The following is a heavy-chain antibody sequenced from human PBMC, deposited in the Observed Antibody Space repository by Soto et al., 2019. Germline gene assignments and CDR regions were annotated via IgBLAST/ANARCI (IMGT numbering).Heavy chain of an antibody. CDR3: ARDGVRYCSGGICLYEYVWVSLDYYYGMDL. J-gene: IGHJ6*02. V-gene: IGHV3-48*03. Sequence: LRLSCAASGFTFSSYEMNLVRQAPGKGLEWVSYISSSGSTIYYADSVKSRFTISRDNSKNTLYLQMNSLRAVYTAVYYCARDGVRYCSGGICLYEYVWVSLDYYYGMDLWGQGTTVTVSS. D-gene: IGHD2-15*01. CDR1: GFTFSSYE. CDR2: ISSSGSTI.